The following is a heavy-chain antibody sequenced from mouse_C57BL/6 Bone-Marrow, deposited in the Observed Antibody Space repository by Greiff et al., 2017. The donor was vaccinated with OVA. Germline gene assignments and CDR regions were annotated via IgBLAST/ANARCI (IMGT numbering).Heavy chain of an antibody. CDR1: GFTFSDYY. V-gene: IGHV5-16*01. CDR3: ARDYDNNYWYFDV. D-gene: IGHD2-3*01. J-gene: IGHJ1*03. Sequence: DVKLVESEGGLVQPGSSMKLSCTASGFTFSDYYMAWVRQVPEKGLEWVANINYDGSSTYYLDSLKSRFIISRDNAKNILYLQMSSLKSEDTATYYCARDYDNNYWYFDVWGTGTTVTVSS. CDR2: INYDGSST.